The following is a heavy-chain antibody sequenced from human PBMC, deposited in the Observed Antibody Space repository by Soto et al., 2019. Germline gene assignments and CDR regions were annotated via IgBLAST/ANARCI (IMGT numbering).Heavy chain of an antibody. J-gene: IGHJ4*02. D-gene: IGHD3-10*01. V-gene: IGHV3-30*18. CDR1: GFTFSSYG. CDR3: AKGGLLWFGEEVGY. Sequence: QVQLVESGGGVVQPGRSLRLSCAASGFTFSSYGMHWVRQAPGKGLEWVAVISYVGSNKYYADSVKGRFTISRDNSKNTLYLQMNSLRAEDTAVYYCAKGGLLWFGEEVGYWGQGTLVTVSS. CDR2: ISYVGSNK.